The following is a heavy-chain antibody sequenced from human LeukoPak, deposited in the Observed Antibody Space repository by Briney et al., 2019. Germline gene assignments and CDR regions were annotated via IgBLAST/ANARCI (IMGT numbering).Heavy chain of an antibody. J-gene: IGHJ5*02. D-gene: IGHD5-12*01. CDR3: ATYSGYEGWFDP. CDR2: ISTYNGKT. V-gene: IGHV1-18*01. Sequence: ASVKVSCKASGYTFTSYGIGWVRQAPGQGLEWMGWISTYNGKTSYARKLQGRVILTTDTSTSTAYMELTTLRSDDTAVYYCATYSGYEGWFDPWGQGTLVTVSS. CDR1: GYTFTSYG.